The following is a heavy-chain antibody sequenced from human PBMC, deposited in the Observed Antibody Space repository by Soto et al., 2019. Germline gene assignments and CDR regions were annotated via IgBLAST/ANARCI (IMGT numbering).Heavy chain of an antibody. CDR2: INAGNGNT. CDR1: DYPSTGMV. J-gene: IGHJ6*02. Sequence: QVQLVQSGAEVKSLGPQGKVSARLLDYPSTGMVLLGVGKAPGQSLEGMGWINAGNGNTKYSQKFQGRVTITRDTSASTAYMELSSLRSEDTAVYYCARGPLLWGDVWGQGTTVTVSS. V-gene: IGHV1-3*01. CDR3: ARGPLLWGDV. D-gene: IGHD3-10*01.